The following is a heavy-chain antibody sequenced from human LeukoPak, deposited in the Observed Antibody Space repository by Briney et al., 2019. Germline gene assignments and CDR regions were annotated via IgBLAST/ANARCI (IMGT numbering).Heavy chain of an antibody. Sequence: GGSLRLSCAASGFTFSSYAMHWVRQAPGKGLKWVAVISYDGSNKYYADSVKGRFTISRDNSKNTLYLQMNSLRAEDTAVYYCARDQATMIVVVTPTPDYWGQGTLVTVSS. D-gene: IGHD3-22*01. CDR3: ARDQATMIVVVTPTPDY. CDR2: ISYDGSNK. V-gene: IGHV3-30*04. CDR1: GFTFSSYA. J-gene: IGHJ4*02.